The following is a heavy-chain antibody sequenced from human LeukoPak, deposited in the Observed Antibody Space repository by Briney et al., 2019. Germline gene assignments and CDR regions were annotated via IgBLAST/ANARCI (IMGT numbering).Heavy chain of an antibody. CDR1: GFTFDDYG. D-gene: IGHD1-26*01. J-gene: IGHJ3*02. Sequence: GGSLRLSCAASGFTFDDYGMSWVRQAPGKGLEWVSGINWNGGSTGYADSVKRRFTISRDNAKNSLYLQMNSLRAEDTALYYCARFPPDNSGSYYGAFDIWGQGTMVTVSS. CDR2: INWNGGST. V-gene: IGHV3-20*04. CDR3: ARFPPDNSGSYYGAFDI.